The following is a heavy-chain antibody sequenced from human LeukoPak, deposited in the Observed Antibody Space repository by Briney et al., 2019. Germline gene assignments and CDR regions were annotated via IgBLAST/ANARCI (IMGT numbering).Heavy chain of an antibody. CDR1: GGTFSSYA. D-gene: IGHD3-10*01. J-gene: IGHJ4*02. CDR3: ARGWSRGVIFGYFDY. V-gene: IGHV1-69*13. CDR2: IIPIFGTA. Sequence: EASVNVSCKASGGTFSSYAISWVRQAPGQGLEWMGGIIPIFGTANYAQKFQGRVTITADESTSTAYMELSSLRSEDTAVYYCARGWSRGVIFGYFDYWGQGTLVTVSS.